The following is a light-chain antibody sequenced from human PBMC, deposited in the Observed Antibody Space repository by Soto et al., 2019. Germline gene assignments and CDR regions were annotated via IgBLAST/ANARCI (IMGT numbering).Light chain of an antibody. J-gene: IGLJ2*01. CDR1: SSNIGSNT. V-gene: IGLV1-44*01. CDR3: AAWDDRLSAVV. Sequence: QSVLTQPPSASGTPGQRVTISCSGSSSNIGSNTVNWYQQLPGTAPKLLIYSNDQRPSGVPDRFSGSKSGTSASLAISGLQSEDEADYYCAAWDDRLSAVVFGGGTKVTV. CDR2: SND.